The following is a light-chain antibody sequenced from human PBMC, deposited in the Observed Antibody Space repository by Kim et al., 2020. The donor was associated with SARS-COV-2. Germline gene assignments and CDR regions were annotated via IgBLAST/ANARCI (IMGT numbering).Light chain of an antibody. J-gene: IGLJ3*02. CDR1: SGSIASNY. V-gene: IGLV6-57*02. CDR2: DDN. CDR3: QSYDSSNWV. Sequence: GKTVTISCPGSSGSIASNYVQWYQQRPGSAPTTVIYDDNQRPSGVPDRFSGSIDSSSNSASLTISGLKTEDEADYYCQSYDSSNWVFGGGTQLTVL.